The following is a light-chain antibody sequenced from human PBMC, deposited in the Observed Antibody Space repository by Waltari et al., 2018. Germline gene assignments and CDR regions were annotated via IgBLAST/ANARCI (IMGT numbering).Light chain of an antibody. V-gene: IGKV2-28*01. CDR2: LGS. CDR1: QNLLYSNGNNY. J-gene: IGKJ4*01. Sequence: EIVLTQSPLLLPVTPGEPASISCRSSQNLLYSNGNNYLDWYLQKSGQSPQLLIFLGSNRASGVPDRFSGSGSGTDFTLKITRVEAEDVGVYYCMQALQIPQTFGGGTKVEIK. CDR3: MQALQIPQT.